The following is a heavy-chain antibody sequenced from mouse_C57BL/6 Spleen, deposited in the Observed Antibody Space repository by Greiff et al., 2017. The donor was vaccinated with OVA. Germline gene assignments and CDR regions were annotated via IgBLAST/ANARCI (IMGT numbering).Heavy chain of an antibody. CDR3: ARVPYYYGSSYHYYAMDY. Sequence: VQLQQSDAELVKPGASVKISCKVSGYTFTDHTIHWMKQRPEQGLEWIGYIYPRDGSTKYNEKFKGKATLNADKSSSTAYMQLNSLTSEDSAVYFCARVPYYYGSSYHYYAMDYWGQGTSVTVSS. D-gene: IGHD1-1*01. CDR2: IYPRDGST. CDR1: GYTFTDHT. J-gene: IGHJ4*01. V-gene: IGHV1-78*01.